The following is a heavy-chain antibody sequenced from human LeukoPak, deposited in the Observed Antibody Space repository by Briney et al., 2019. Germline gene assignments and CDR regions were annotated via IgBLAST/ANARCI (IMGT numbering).Heavy chain of an antibody. V-gene: IGHV1-69*13. CDR3: ARGEGTIYSSSTYFDY. CDR2: IIPIFGTA. CDR1: GGTFSSYA. J-gene: IGHJ4*02. Sequence: GASVKVSCKASGGTFSSYAISWVRQAPGQGLEWMGGIIPIFGTANYAQKFQGRVTITAVESTSTAYMELSSLRSEDTAVYYCARGEGTIYSSSTYFDYWGQGTLVTVSS. D-gene: IGHD6-13*01.